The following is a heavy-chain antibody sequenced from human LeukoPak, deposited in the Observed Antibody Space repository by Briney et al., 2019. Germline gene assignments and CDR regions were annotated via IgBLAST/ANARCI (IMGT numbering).Heavy chain of an antibody. V-gene: IGHV4-4*07. D-gene: IGHD6-13*01. CDR1: GGSISSYY. Sequence: SETLSLTCTVSGGSISSYYWTRIRQPAGKGLEWIGRFYSTGSTNYNPSLKSRVTISVDTSKNQFSLKLSSVTATDTAVYYCARHGGYSSSWYDYWGQGTLVTVSS. J-gene: IGHJ4*02. CDR3: ARHGGYSSSWYDY. CDR2: FYSTGST.